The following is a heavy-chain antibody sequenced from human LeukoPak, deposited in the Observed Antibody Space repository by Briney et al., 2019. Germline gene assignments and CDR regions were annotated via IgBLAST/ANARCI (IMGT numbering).Heavy chain of an antibody. V-gene: IGHV3-74*01. CDR3: AKDGTWEPFDY. J-gene: IGHJ4*02. CDR2: INSDGST. D-gene: IGHD1-26*01. CDR1: GFTFSSYC. Sequence: PGGSLRLSCTSSGFTFSSYCMHWVRQAPGKGLMWVSRINSDGSTSYADSVKGRFTISRDNAKNTVYLQMNSLRAEDTAVYYCAKDGTWEPFDYWGQGTLVTVSS.